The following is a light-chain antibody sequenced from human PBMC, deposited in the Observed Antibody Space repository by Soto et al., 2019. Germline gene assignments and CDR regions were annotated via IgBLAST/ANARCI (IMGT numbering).Light chain of an antibody. J-gene: IGKJ5*01. Sequence: EIVLTQSPATLSVSPGERVTLSCRASQSVSTFVAWYQHKPGQAPRALIYDTFKRATGVPDRFSGGGSGTDFTLTISRLEPEDFAVYYCQQRARWPMPFGQGTRLE. CDR2: DTF. CDR3: QQRARWPMP. V-gene: IGKV3-11*01. CDR1: QSVSTF.